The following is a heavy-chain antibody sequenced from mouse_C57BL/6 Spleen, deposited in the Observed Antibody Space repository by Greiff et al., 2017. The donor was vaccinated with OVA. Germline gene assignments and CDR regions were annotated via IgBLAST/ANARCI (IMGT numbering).Heavy chain of an antibody. CDR2: IYPGSGNT. J-gene: IGHJ4*01. CDR1: VYTFTDYY. D-gene: IGHD1-1*01. V-gene: IGHV1-76*01. Sequence: QVQLKQSGAELVRPGASVKLSCKASVYTFTDYYINWVKQRPGQGLEWIARIYPGSGNTYYNEKFKGKATLTAEKSSSTAYMQLSSLTSEDSAVYFCARSDSYGSSYFYYYAMDYWGQGTSVTVSS. CDR3: ARSDSYGSSYFYYYAMDY.